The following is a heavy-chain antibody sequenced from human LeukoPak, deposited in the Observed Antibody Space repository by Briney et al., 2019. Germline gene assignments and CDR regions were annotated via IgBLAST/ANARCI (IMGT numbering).Heavy chain of an antibody. V-gene: IGHV4-34*01. J-gene: IGHJ4*02. CDR2: INHGGST. CDR3: ARGRYVTTRGCAAAGFLDY. Sequence: SETLSLTCAVSGGSFSGHYWNWIRQPPGKGLEWIGEINHGGSTNYNPSLKSRVTISVDTSQKQFSLRLSSVTAADTAVYYCARGRYVTTRGCAAAGFLDYWGQGTLVTVST. CDR1: GGSFSGHY. D-gene: IGHD6-13*01.